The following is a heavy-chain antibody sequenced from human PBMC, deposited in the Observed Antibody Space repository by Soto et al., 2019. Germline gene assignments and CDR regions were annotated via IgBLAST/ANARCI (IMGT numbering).Heavy chain of an antibody. Sequence: SDKVSDKASCYTFTTFGINWVRQAPGQGLEWMGWIRTYNGNTNYAQKLQGRVTMTTDTSTSTAYMELRSLRPDDTAVYSCARDLDSGSYLADDAFDIWGQGTTVTV. J-gene: IGHJ3*02. V-gene: IGHV1-18*01. CDR3: ARDLDSGSYLADDAFDI. CDR1: CYTFTTFG. D-gene: IGHD1-26*01. CDR2: IRTYNGNT.